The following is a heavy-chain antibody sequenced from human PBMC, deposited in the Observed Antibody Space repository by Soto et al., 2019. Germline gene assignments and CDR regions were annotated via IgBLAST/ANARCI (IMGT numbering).Heavy chain of an antibody. J-gene: IGHJ4*02. Sequence: ASVKVSCKTSGYTFTDYYINWVRQAPGQGPEYMGWVSPENKNAGYAPQFRGRVSMTTDTTISTAYLEVTNLTYEDTAVYYCEVTTGYWGQGTMVTVSS. D-gene: IGHD1-1*01. CDR1: GYTFTDYY. CDR2: VSPENKNA. V-gene: IGHV1-8*01. CDR3: EVTTGY.